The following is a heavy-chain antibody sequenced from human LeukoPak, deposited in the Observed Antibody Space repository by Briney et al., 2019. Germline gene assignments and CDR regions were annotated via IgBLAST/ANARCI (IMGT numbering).Heavy chain of an antibody. V-gene: IGHV4-34*01. J-gene: IGHJ4*02. CDR3: ARGTWNCSGGSCYSSFDY. CDR1: GGSFSGYY. D-gene: IGHD2-15*01. CDR2: INHSGST. Sequence: SETLSLTCAVYGGSFSGYYWSWIRQPPGKGLEWVGEINHSGSTNYNPSLKSRVTISVDTSKNQFSLKLSSVTAADTAVYYCARGTWNCSGGSCYSSFDYWGQGTLVTVSS.